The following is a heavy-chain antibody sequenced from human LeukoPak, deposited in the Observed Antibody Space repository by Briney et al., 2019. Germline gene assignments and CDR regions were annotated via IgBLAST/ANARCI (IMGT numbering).Heavy chain of an antibody. CDR1: GFTLSSYG. J-gene: IGHJ4*02. D-gene: IGHD6-13*01. Sequence: GRSLRLSCAASGFTLSSYGMHWVRQAPGKGLEWVALISYDGSNKYYADSVKGRFTISRDNSKNTLYLQMHSLRAEDTAVYYCALSSSWYGGFFDYWGQGTLVTVSS. V-gene: IGHV3-30*03. CDR3: ALSSSWYGGFFDY. CDR2: ISYDGSNK.